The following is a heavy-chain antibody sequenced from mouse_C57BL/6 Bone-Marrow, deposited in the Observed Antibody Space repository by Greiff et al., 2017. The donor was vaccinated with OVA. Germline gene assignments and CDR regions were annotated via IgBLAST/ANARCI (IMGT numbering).Heavy chain of an antibody. D-gene: IGHD2-4*01. Sequence: VQLQQSGPELVKPGASVKISCKASGYTFTDYYMNWVKQSHGKSLEWIGDINPNNGGTSYNQKLKGKATLTVDKSSSTAYMELRSLTSADSAVYYCARGLRLDYWGQGTTLTVSS. CDR3: ARGLRLDY. J-gene: IGHJ2*01. CDR2: INPNNGGT. V-gene: IGHV1-26*01. CDR1: GYTFTDYY.